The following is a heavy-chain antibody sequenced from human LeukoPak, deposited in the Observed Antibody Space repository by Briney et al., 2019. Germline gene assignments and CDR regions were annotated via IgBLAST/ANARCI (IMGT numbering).Heavy chain of an antibody. V-gene: IGHV3-21*01. D-gene: IGHD2-21*01. J-gene: IGHJ4*02. CDR2: ISSSSSNT. Sequence: GGSLRLSCAASGFTFSSDTMNSVRQAPGQGLEWVSSISSSSSNTHYADSVKGRFTISRDNAKNSLYLQMNSLRDEDSAVYYCSIGAGVQLWSSLDYWGQGTLVTVSS. CDR3: SIGAGVQLWSSLDY. CDR1: GFTFSSDT.